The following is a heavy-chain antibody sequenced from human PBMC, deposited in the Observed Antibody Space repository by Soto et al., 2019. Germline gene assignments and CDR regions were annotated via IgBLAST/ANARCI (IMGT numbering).Heavy chain of an antibody. CDR3: ARGRAVLRFLEWLLYY. Sequence: GGSLRLSCAASGFTFSSYAMHWVRQAPGKGLEYVSAISSNGGSTYYANSVKGRFTISRDNSKNTLYLQMGSLRAEDMAVYSCARGRAVLRFLEWLLYYWGQGTLVTVSS. CDR1: GFTFSSYA. J-gene: IGHJ4*02. CDR2: ISSNGGST. D-gene: IGHD3-3*01. V-gene: IGHV3-64*01.